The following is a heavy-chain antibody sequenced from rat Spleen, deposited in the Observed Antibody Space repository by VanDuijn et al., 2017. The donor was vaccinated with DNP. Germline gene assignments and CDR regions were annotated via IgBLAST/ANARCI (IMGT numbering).Heavy chain of an antibody. V-gene: IGHV5-29*01. D-gene: IGHD1-11*01. Sequence: EVQLVESGGGLVQPGRSLRLSCTASGFTFSKFGMAWVRQAPTKGLEWVAALSFDGSSTYYRDSVRGRFTISRDNAKSTLYLQMDSLRSEDTATYYCAREGDYGGYSAKFDYWGQGVMVTVSS. J-gene: IGHJ2*01. CDR3: AREGDYGGYSAKFDY. CDR2: LSFDGSST. CDR1: GFTFSKFG.